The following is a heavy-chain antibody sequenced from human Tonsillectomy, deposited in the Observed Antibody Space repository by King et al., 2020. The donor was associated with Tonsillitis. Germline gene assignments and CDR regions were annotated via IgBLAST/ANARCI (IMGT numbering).Heavy chain of an antibody. Sequence: VQLQESGPGLVKPSETLSLTCTVSGGSVSSGSYYWSWIRQPPGKGLEWIGYIYYSGSTNYNPPLKSRVTISVDTSKNQFSLKLSSVTAADTAVYYCARMDSGSYGWADSWGQGTLVTVSS. CDR2: IYYSGST. CDR1: GGSVSSGSYY. D-gene: IGHD1-26*01. V-gene: IGHV4-61*01. CDR3: ARMDSGSYGWADS. J-gene: IGHJ4*02.